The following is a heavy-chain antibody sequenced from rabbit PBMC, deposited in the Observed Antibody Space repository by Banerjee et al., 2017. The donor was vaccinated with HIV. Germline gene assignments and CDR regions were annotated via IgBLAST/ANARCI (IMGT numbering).Heavy chain of an antibody. CDR1: GLDFSSSYW. V-gene: IGHV1S40*01. CDR2: IYAGSGST. D-gene: IGHD6-1*01. J-gene: IGHJ4*01. CDR3: ARYYSYGYAGGTYAANL. Sequence: QSLEESGGDLVKPGASLTLTCTASGLDFSSSYWICWVRQAPGKGLEWIACIYAGSGSTDYASWAKGRFTISKTSSTTVTLQMTSLTAADTATYFCARYYSYGYAGGTYAANLWGQGTLVTVS.